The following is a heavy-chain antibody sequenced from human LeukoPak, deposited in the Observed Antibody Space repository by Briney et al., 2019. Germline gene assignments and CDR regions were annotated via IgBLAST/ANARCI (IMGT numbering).Heavy chain of an antibody. CDR3: AREGGPYRPLDY. V-gene: IGHV4-4*02. CDR2: VNLQGST. CDR1: GGSITNTNY. Sequence: KTSGTLSLTCGVSGGSITNTNYWTWVRQPPGKGLAWIGEVNLQGSTHYNPSLMGRVAISVDTSENHISLQLTSVTAADTAVYYCAREGGPYRPLDYSGQGTLVTVSS. J-gene: IGHJ4*02.